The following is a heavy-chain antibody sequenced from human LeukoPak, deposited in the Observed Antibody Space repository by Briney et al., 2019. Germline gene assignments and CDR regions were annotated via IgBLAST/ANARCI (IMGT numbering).Heavy chain of an antibody. CDR1: GGTFSSYA. D-gene: IGHD4-17*01. V-gene: IGHV1-69*01. CDR3: ARGTTVTTFEILGY. J-gene: IGHJ4*02. Sequence: GASVKVSCKASGGTFSSYAISWVRQAPGQGLEWMGGIIPIFGTANYAQKFQGRVTITADESTSTAYMELSSLRSEDTAVYYCARGTTVTTFEILGYWGQGTLVTVSS. CDR2: IIPIFGTA.